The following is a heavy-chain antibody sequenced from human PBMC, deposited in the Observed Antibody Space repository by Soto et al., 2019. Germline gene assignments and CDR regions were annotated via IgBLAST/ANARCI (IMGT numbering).Heavy chain of an antibody. V-gene: IGHV3-73*01. Sequence: GGSLRLSCAASGFTFSVSAIHWVRQASGKGLEWVGRIRSKANSYATAYTTPVKGRFIISRDDSKNTAYLQMDSLKTEDTAVYYCTSSKKGYCSSTRCYGPFDYWGQGALVTVSS. J-gene: IGHJ4*02. CDR2: IRSKANSYAT. CDR1: GFTFSVSA. D-gene: IGHD2-2*01. CDR3: TSSKKGYCSSTRCYGPFDY.